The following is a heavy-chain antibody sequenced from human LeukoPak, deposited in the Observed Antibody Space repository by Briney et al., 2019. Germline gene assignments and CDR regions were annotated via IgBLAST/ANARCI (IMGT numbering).Heavy chain of an antibody. CDR1: GGSISSSSYY. J-gene: IGHJ4*02. V-gene: IGHV4-61*01. CDR2: IYYSGST. CDR3: ARALYSSPLDY. D-gene: IGHD6-13*01. Sequence: SETLSLTCTVSGGSISSSSYYWSWIRQPPGKGLEWIGYIYYSGSTNYNPSLKSRVTISVDTSKNQFSLKLSSVTAADTAVYYCARALYSSPLDYWGQGTLVTVSS.